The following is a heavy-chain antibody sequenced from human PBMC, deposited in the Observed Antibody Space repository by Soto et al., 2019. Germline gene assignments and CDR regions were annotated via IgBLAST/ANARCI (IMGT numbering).Heavy chain of an antibody. D-gene: IGHD6-25*01. J-gene: IGHJ6*02. CDR1: GFTFSSYT. Sequence: QVQLVESGGGVVQPGRSLRLSCAASGFTFSSYTMYWVRQAPGKGLEWVAVISYDGSNKHYADSVKGRFTISRDNSKKMLYLQMNSLRGEDTAVYYCAREIEADPPYYGMDVWGQGTTVTVSS. CDR3: AREIEADPPYYGMDV. CDR2: ISYDGSNK. V-gene: IGHV3-30-3*01.